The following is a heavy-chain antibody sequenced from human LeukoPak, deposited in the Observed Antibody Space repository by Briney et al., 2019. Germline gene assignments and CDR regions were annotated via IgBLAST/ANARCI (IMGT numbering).Heavy chain of an antibody. D-gene: IGHD6-6*01. Sequence: SETLSLTCTVSGGSISSSSYYWGWIRQPPGKGLEWIGSIYYSGSTYYNPSLKSRFTISVDTSKNQFSLKLSSVTAADTAVYYCARQSPIAARPNSWGQGTLVTVSS. J-gene: IGHJ4*02. CDR3: ARQSPIAARPNS. CDR1: GGSISSSSYY. CDR2: IYYSGST. V-gene: IGHV4-39*01.